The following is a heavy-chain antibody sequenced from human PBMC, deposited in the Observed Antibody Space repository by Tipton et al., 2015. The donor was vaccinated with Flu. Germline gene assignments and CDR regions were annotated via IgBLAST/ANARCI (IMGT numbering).Heavy chain of an antibody. D-gene: IGHD4-17*01. Sequence: SLRLSCAASGFTVSSNYMSWVRQAPGKGLEWVSTIYSGGGSTHYADSVKGRFTISRDNSKNTLYLQMNSLRAEDTAVYYCARVPTTVTAWYFDYWGQGTLVTVSS. CDR3: ARVPTTVTAWYFDY. V-gene: IGHV3-66*01. CDR2: IYSGGGST. J-gene: IGHJ4*02. CDR1: GFTVSSNY.